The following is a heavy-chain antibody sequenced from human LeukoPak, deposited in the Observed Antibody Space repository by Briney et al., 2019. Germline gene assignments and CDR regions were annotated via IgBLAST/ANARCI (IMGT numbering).Heavy chain of an antibody. V-gene: IGHV1-2*02. J-gene: IGHJ6*02. CDR1: GYTFTGYY. CDR2: INPNSGGT. CDR3: ARHYYYYYGMDV. Sequence: GASVKVSCTASGYTFTGYYMHWVRQAPGQGLEWMGWINPNSGGTNYAQKFQGRVTMTRDTSISTAYMELSRLRSDDTAVYYCARHYYYYYGMDVWGQGTTVTVSS.